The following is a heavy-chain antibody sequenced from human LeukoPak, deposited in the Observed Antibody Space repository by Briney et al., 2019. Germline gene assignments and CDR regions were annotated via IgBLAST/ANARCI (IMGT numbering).Heavy chain of an antibody. CDR1: GFIASSNY. CDR3: ATGGRSGVAFES. Sequence: PGGSVRLSCTASGFIASSNYMSWVRQAPGEGLEWVSLIYSGGSTYYADSVMGRSTISRDKSNNTLYLQMNSLRAEDTAVYYCATGGRSGVAFESWGQGTLVTVSS. CDR2: IYSGGST. D-gene: IGHD2-15*01. V-gene: IGHV3-53*01. J-gene: IGHJ4*02.